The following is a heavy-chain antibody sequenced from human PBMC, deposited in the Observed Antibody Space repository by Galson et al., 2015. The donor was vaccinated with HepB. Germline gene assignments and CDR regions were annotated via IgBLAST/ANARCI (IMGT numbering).Heavy chain of an antibody. J-gene: IGHJ4*02. CDR3: TTALNY. Sequence: SLRLSCADSGFTFTNSWMDWVRQAPGKGLEWVANIKPDGSEKYYVDSVRGRFTISRDNAENSLYLQMNSLRAEDTAIYYCTTALNYWGQGTLVTVSS. V-gene: IGHV3-7*01. CDR2: IKPDGSEK. CDR1: GFTFTNSW.